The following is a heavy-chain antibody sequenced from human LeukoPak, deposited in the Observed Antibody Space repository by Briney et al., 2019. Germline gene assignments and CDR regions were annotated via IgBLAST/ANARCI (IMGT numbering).Heavy chain of an antibody. J-gene: IGHJ4*02. CDR1: GGTFSSYA. V-gene: IGHV1-69*13. CDR2: IIPIFGTA. Sequence: SVKVSCKASGGTFSSYAISWVRQAPGQGLEWMGGIIPIFGTANYAQKFQGRVTITADESTSTAYMELSSLRSEDTAVYYCARDNSSETIADYWGQGTLVTVSS. D-gene: IGHD6-25*01. CDR3: ARDNSSETIADY.